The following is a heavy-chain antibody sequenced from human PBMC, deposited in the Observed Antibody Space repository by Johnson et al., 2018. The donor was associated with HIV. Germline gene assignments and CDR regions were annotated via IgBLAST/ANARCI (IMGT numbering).Heavy chain of an antibody. J-gene: IGHJ3*02. CDR1: GFTFSSYA. V-gene: IGHV3-30-3*01. CDR2: ISYDGSNK. Sequence: QVQLVESGGGVVQAGRSLRLSCAASGFTFSSYAMHWVRQAPGKGLEWVAIISYDGSNKYYADSVKGRFTISRDNSKNTLYLQMNSLRAEDTAVYYCARDWGLYSSGWYVDAFDIWGQGTMVTVSS. CDR3: ARDWGLYSSGWYVDAFDI. D-gene: IGHD6-19*01.